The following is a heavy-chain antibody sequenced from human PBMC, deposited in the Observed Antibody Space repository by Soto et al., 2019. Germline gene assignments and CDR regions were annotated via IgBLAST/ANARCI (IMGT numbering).Heavy chain of an antibody. D-gene: IGHD1-26*01. CDR3: ARRVKWTTNPDY. V-gene: IGHV4-30-4*01. CDR1: GGSISSGDYY. Sequence: SETLSLTCTVSGGSISSGDYYWTWLRQPPGKGLEWIGYIYYSGSTYYNPSLKSRVTISVDTSKNQFSLKLSSVTAADTAVYYCARRVKWTTNPDYWGQGTLVTVSS. J-gene: IGHJ4*02. CDR2: IYYSGST.